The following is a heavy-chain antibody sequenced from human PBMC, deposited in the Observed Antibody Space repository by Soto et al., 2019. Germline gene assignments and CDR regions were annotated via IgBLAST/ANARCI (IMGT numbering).Heavy chain of an antibody. D-gene: IGHD1-26*01. CDR3: ARTLTEWGGNFDY. CDR2: IYPGDSDI. Sequence: EVQLVQSGAEVKKPGESLQISCKGSGYSFSAFWIGWVRQMPGKGLEWMGIIYPGDSDIRYSPSFQGQVTISADKSTSTAYLQWGSLKASDTAIYWCARTLTEWGGNFDYWGQGALVTVSS. CDR1: GYSFSAFW. J-gene: IGHJ4*02. V-gene: IGHV5-51*03.